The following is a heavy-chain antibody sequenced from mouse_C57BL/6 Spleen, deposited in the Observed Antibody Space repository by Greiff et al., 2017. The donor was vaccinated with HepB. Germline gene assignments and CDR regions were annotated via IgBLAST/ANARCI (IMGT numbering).Heavy chain of an antibody. Sequence: VQLQQSGAELVRPGASVKLSCTASGFNIKDDYMHWVKQRPEQGLEWIGWIDPENGDTEYASKFQGKATITADTSSNTAYLQLSSLTSEDTAVYYCTTGSMVTTKAWFAYWGQGTLVTVSA. D-gene: IGHD2-2*01. CDR2: IDPENGDT. V-gene: IGHV14-4*01. CDR1: GFNIKDDY. J-gene: IGHJ3*01. CDR3: TTGSMVTTKAWFAY.